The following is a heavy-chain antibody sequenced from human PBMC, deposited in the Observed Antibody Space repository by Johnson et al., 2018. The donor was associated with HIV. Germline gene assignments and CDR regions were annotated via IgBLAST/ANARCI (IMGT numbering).Heavy chain of an antibody. CDR1: GFTFNTYA. V-gene: IGHV3-30-3*01. Sequence: QVQLVESGGGVVQPGRSLRLSCAASGFTFNTYALHWVRQAPGKGLQWVAIMSYDGTKKYYADSVKGRFTISGDSSKNTVFLQMNSLRVEDTAVYFCARVGISDYDLAAFDIWGQGTMVTVSS. J-gene: IGHJ3*02. CDR3: ARVGISDYDLAAFDI. CDR2: MSYDGTKK. D-gene: IGHD3-3*01.